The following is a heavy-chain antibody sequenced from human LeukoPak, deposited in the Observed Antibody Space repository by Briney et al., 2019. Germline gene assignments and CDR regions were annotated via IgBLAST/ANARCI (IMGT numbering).Heavy chain of an antibody. J-gene: IGHJ4*02. V-gene: IGHV3-30-3*01. Sequence: GGSLRLSCAASGFTFSSYAMHWVRQAPGKGLEGVAVISYDGSNKYYADSVKGRFTISRDNSKNTLYLQMNSLRAEDTAVYYCAREDIVVVVAATYFDYWGQGTLVTVSS. D-gene: IGHD2-15*01. CDR2: ISYDGSNK. CDR3: AREDIVVVVAATYFDY. CDR1: GFTFSSYA.